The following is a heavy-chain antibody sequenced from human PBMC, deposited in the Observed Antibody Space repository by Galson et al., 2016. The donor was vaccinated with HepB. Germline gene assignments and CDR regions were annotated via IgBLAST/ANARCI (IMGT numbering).Heavy chain of an antibody. Sequence: SLRLSCAASGFTFSSYGMHWVRQAPGKGLEWVAVISYDGSNKYYADSVKGRFTISRDNSKNTLYLQMNSLRGEDTAVYYCAKEPYDYIWGSTLSYWGQGTLVTVSS. CDR1: GFTFSSYG. CDR2: ISYDGSNK. J-gene: IGHJ4*02. CDR3: AKEPYDYIWGSTLSY. D-gene: IGHD3-16*01. V-gene: IGHV3-30*18.